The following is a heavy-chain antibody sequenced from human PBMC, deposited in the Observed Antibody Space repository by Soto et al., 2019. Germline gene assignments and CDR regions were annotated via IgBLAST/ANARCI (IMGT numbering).Heavy chain of an antibody. D-gene: IGHD2-15*01. CDR3: ARVLGYCSGGSCYSHFRYNWFDP. Sequence: SETLSLTCTVSGGSISSGDYYWSWIRQPPGKGLEWIGYIYYSGSTYYNPSLKSRVTISVDTSKNQFSLKLSSVTAADTAVYYCARVLGYCSGGSCYSHFRYNWFDPWGQGTLVTSPQ. J-gene: IGHJ5*02. V-gene: IGHV4-30-4*01. CDR2: IYYSGST. CDR1: GGSISSGDYY.